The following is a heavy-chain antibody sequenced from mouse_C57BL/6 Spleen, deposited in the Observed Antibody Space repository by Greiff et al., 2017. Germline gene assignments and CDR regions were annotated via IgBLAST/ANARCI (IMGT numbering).Heavy chain of an antibody. CDR1: GFTFSNYW. V-gene: IGHV6-3*01. CDR2: IRLKSDNYAT. CDR3: TIITTVVVDY. D-gene: IGHD1-1*01. J-gene: IGHJ2*01. Sequence: DVQLVESGGGLVQPGGSMKLSCVASGFTFSNYWMNWVRQSPEKGLEWVAQIRLKSDNYATHYAESVKGRFTISRDDSKSSVYLQMHTSRAEDTGIYYCTIITTVVVDYWGQGTTLTVSS.